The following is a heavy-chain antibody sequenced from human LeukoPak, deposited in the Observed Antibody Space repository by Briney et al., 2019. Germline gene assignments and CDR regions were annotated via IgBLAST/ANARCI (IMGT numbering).Heavy chain of an antibody. V-gene: IGHV4-39*01. CDR1: GGSFNRSGYY. D-gene: IGHD7-27*01. CDR3: ARLWGLDP. Sequence: PSETLSLTCTVSGGSFNRSGYYWGWIRQPPGKGREWIGNLYYSESTYYHPHLKSQVTISVVTSKNQCSLKLSTVTAEDTAVYYCARLWGLDPWGQGTLVTVSS. J-gene: IGHJ5*02. CDR2: LYYSEST.